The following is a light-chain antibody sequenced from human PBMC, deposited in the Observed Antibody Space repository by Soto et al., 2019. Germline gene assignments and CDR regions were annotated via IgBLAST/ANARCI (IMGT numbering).Light chain of an antibody. CDR2: GAS. Sequence: EIVLTQSPGNLSLSPGERATLSCRASQSINNNYLAWYQQKRGQAPRLLIYGASSRATGIPDRVRGSGSGTAFTLTISSLEPEDFAVYYCQQYGGSPRPFGQGPKLEIK. J-gene: IGKJ1*01. CDR1: QSINNNY. CDR3: QQYGGSPRP. V-gene: IGKV3-20*01.